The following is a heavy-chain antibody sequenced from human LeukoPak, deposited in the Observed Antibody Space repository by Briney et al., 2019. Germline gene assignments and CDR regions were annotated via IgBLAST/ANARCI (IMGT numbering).Heavy chain of an antibody. J-gene: IGHJ4*02. CDR1: GFTFSNAW. CDR3: TTQLLWFGELSPPDH. D-gene: IGHD3-10*01. CDR2: IKSKTDGGTT. Sequence: GGSLRLSCAASGFTFSNAWMSWVRQAPGKGLEWVGRIKSKTDGGTTDYAAPVKGRFTISRDDSKNTLYLQMNSLKTEDTAVYYCTTQLLWFGELSPPDHWGQGTLVTVSS. V-gene: IGHV3-15*01.